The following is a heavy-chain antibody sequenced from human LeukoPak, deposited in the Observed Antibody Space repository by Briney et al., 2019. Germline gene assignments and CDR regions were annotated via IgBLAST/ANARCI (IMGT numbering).Heavy chain of an antibody. Sequence: ASVKVSCKASGYTFTSYYIHWVRQAPGRGLEWMGIINPSGGSTSYAQKFQGRVTMTRDTSTSTVYMELSSLISEDTAVYYCARAGDGYSYGNSALDYWGQGTLVTVSS. CDR2: INPSGGST. CDR3: ARAGDGYSYGNSALDY. V-gene: IGHV1-46*01. CDR1: GYTFTSYY. J-gene: IGHJ4*02. D-gene: IGHD5-18*01.